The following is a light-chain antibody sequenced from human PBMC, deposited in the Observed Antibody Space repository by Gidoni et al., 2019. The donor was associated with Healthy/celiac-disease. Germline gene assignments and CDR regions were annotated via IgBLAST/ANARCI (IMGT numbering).Light chain of an antibody. Sequence: EIVLTQSPATLSLSPGERATLSCRASQSVGSYLAWYQQKPGQAPRLLIHDASNRATGIPARFSGSGSGTDFTLTISSLEPEDFAVYYCQQRSNWPEWTFGQGTKVEIK. CDR3: QQRSNWPEWT. V-gene: IGKV3-11*01. J-gene: IGKJ1*01. CDR1: QSVGSY. CDR2: DAS.